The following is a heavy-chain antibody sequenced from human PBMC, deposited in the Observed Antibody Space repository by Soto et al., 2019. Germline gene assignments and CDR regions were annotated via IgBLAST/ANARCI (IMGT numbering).Heavy chain of an antibody. CDR2: IYYSGST. V-gene: IGHV4-31*03. D-gene: IGHD3-22*01. CDR1: GGSISSGGYY. CDR3: ARVPYDSSGYTGLYFDY. J-gene: IGHJ4*02. Sequence: PSETLSLTCTVSGGSISSGGYYWSWIRQHPGKGLEWIGYIYYSGSTYYNPSLKSRVTISVDTSKNQFSLKLSSVTAADTAVYYCARVPYDSSGYTGLYFDYWGQGTLVTVSS.